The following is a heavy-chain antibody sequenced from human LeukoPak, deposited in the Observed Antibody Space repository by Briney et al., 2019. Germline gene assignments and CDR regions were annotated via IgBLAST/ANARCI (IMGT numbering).Heavy chain of an antibody. CDR1: GFTFSSYA. D-gene: IGHD2-2*02. CDR3: AKDPYCSSTSCYTWFDP. J-gene: IGHJ5*02. Sequence: GGSLKLSCAASGFTFSSYAMSWVRQAPGKGLEGVSAISGSGGSTYYADSVKGRFTISRDNSKNTLYLQMNSLRAEDTAVYYCAKDPYCSSTSCYTWFDPWGQGTLVTVSS. V-gene: IGHV3-23*01. CDR2: ISGSGGST.